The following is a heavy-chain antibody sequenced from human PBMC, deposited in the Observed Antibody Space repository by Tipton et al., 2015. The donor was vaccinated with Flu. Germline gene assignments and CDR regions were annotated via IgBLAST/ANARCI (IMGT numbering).Heavy chain of an antibody. CDR1: GFTFSSYW. J-gene: IGHJ4*02. Sequence: SLRLSCAASGFTFSSYWMNWVRQAPGNGLEWVASIKEDGSTKYYLDSVKGRFTISRDNAKNSVYLQMNDLRAEDTAVYYCARQIGGGDCYWGQGTLVAVS. V-gene: IGHV3-7*03. CDR3: ARQIGGGDCY. CDR2: IKEDGSTK. D-gene: IGHD2-21*01.